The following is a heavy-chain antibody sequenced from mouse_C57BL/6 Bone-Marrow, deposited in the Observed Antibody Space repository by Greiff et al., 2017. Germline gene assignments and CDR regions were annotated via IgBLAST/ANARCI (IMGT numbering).Heavy chain of an antibody. CDR1: GYTFTGYW. Sequence: QVQLQQSGAELMKPGASVKLSCKATGYTFTGYWIEWVKQRPGHGLEWIGEILPGSGSTNYNAKFKGKATFTADTSSNTAYMQLSSLTTEDSAIYYCARWGYAMDDWGQGTSVTVSS. J-gene: IGHJ4*01. V-gene: IGHV1-9*01. CDR2: ILPGSGST. CDR3: ARWGYAMDD.